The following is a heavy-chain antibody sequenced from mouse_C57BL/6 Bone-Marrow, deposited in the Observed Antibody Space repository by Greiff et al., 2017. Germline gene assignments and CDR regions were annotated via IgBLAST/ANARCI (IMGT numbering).Heavy chain of an antibody. V-gene: IGHV5-6*01. CDR2: ISSGGSYT. CDR3: ARPTGFAY. CDR1: GFTFSSYG. Sequence: EVQRVESGGDLVKPGGSLKLSCAASGFTFSSYGMSWVRQTPDKRLEWVATISSGGSYTYYPDRVKGRFTISRDNAKNTLYLQMSSLKSEDTAMYYCARPTGFAYWGQGTLVTVSA. J-gene: IGHJ3*01.